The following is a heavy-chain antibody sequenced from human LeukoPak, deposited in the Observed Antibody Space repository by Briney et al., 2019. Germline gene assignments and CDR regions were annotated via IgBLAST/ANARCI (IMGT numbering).Heavy chain of an antibody. J-gene: IGHJ4*02. CDR1: GYTLSAFY. D-gene: IGHD2-21*02. CDR2: INPNSGGA. Sequence: GASVKVSCKASGYTLSAFYMHWVRQVPGQGLEWMGWINPNSGGAHSAEKFQGRVTMTRDTSISTAYMEVSSLRSDDTAVYYCARASYCGGGCYYYFDYWGQGTLVSVSS. V-gene: IGHV1-2*02. CDR3: ARASYCGGGCYYYFDY.